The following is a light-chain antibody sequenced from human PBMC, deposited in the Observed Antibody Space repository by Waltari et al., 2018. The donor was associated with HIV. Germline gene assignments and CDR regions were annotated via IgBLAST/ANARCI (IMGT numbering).Light chain of an antibody. J-gene: IGLJ2*01. CDR3: AAWTDSLSGVV. Sequence: QSVLTQPPSASGTPGQRVTISCSGSSSNIGSYYVYWYQQLPGTAPKLLIYRNNHRPSGVPDRFSGSKSGTSASLAISGLRSEDEADYYCAAWTDSLSGVVFGGGTKLSVL. CDR2: RNN. CDR1: SSNIGSYY. V-gene: IGLV1-47*01.